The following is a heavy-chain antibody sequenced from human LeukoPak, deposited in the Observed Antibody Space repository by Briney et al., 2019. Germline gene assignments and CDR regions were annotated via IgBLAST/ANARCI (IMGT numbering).Heavy chain of an antibody. CDR2: INPSGGSI. Sequence: ASVKVSCKASGYTFTNYYLHWVRQAPGQGLEWMGVINPSGGSISYAQKFQGRVTMTRDTSTSTVYMELSSLRSEDTAVYYCASNYDSSGYYYGAFNHWGQGTLVTVSS. J-gene: IGHJ5*02. D-gene: IGHD3-22*01. V-gene: IGHV1-46*01. CDR1: GYTFTNYY. CDR3: ASNYDSSGYYYGAFNH.